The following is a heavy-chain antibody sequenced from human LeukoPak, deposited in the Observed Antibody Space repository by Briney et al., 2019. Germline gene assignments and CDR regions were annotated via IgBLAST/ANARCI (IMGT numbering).Heavy chain of an antibody. V-gene: IGHV1-69*13. J-gene: IGHJ4*02. Sequence: SVKVSCKASGGTFSSYAISWVRQAPGQGLEWMGGIIPIFGTANYAQKFQGRVTITADESTSTAYMERSSLRSEDTAVYYCARLDTIFGVVPTWWYFDYWGQGTLVTVSS. CDR3: ARLDTIFGVVPTWWYFDY. CDR2: IIPIFGTA. D-gene: IGHD3-3*01. CDR1: GGTFSSYA.